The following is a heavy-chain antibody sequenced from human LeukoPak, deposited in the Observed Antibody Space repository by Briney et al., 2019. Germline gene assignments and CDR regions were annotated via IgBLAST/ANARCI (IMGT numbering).Heavy chain of an antibody. CDR2: ISGSGSST. J-gene: IGHJ3*02. D-gene: IGHD2-2*01. CDR3: AKDQWVVVPAEDAFDI. V-gene: IGHV3-23*01. CDR1: GFTFSSYA. Sequence: GGSLRLSCAASGFTFSSYAMSWVRQAPGKGLEWVSAISGSGSSTYYADSVKGRFTIARDNSKNTLYLQMNSLRAQDTDVYYCAKDQWVVVPAEDAFDIWGQGTMVTVSS.